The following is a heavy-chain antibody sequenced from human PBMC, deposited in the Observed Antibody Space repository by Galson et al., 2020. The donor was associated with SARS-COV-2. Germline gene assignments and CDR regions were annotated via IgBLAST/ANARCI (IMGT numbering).Heavy chain of an antibody. CDR2: INPNSGGT. CDR3: ARDTGYSSGWHMDY. V-gene: IGHV1-2*02. J-gene: IGHJ4*02. D-gene: IGHD6-19*01. Sequence: GYTFSGNYMHWVRQAPGQGLEWMGWINPNSGGTNYAQNFQDRVTMTRDTSISTAYMELSKLRSDDTAVYYCARDTGYSSGWHMDYWGQGTLVTVSS. CDR1: GYTFSGNY.